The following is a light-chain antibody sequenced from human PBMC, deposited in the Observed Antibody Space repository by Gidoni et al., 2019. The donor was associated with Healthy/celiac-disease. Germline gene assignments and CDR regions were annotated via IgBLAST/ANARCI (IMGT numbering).Light chain of an antibody. CDR1: QSVSSY. CDR2: DAS. V-gene: IGKV3-11*01. CDR3: QQRSNWPLMYT. Sequence: EIVLTQSPATLSLSPGERATLSCRASQSVSSYLAWYQQKPGQAPRILIYDASNRATGLPARFSGSGSGTEFTLTISSLEPEDFAVYYCQQRSNWPLMYTFGQGTKLEIK. J-gene: IGKJ2*01.